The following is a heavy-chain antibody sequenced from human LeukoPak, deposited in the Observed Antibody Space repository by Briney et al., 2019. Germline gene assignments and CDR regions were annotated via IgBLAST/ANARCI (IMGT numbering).Heavy chain of an antibody. J-gene: IGHJ3*02. V-gene: IGHV4-59*01. CDR2: MYYSGSA. D-gene: IGHD5-12*01. CDR1: GGSISSYY. CDR3: ARDYPLGYSLAFDI. Sequence: PSETLSLTCSVSGGSISSYYWSWIRQPPGKGLEWIGYMYYSGSANYNPSLKSRVTMSVDTSKNHFSLNLTSVTAADTAVYYCARDYPLGYSLAFDIWGQGTMVTVSS.